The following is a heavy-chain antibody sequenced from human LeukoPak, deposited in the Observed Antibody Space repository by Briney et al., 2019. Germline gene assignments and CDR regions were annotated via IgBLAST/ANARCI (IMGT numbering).Heavy chain of an antibody. D-gene: IGHD3-10*01. J-gene: IGHJ4*02. CDR1: GFTFSSYS. Sequence: GGSLRLSCAASGFTFSSYSMNWVRQAPGKGLEWVSYISSSGSTIYYADSVKGRFTISRDNAKNSLYLQMNSLRAEDTAVYYCARDRPLLWFGELPTFDYWGQGTLVTVSS. CDR3: ARDRPLLWFGELPTFDY. CDR2: ISSSGSTI. V-gene: IGHV3-48*04.